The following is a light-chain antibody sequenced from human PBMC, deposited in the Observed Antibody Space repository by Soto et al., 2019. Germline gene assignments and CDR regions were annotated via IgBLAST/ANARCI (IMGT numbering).Light chain of an antibody. J-gene: IGLJ1*01. CDR2: XNS. V-gene: IGLV1-40*01. CDR1: SSNIGAGYD. CDR3: QSYDSSLSGYV. Sequence: QSVLTQPPSVSGAPGQRVTISCTGSSSNIGAGYDVHWYQQLPGTAPXLLIYXNSXXXXXXPDRFXGSKSGTSXSXAIXGXXXXXXXXXYCQSYDSSLSGYVFGTGTKLTVL.